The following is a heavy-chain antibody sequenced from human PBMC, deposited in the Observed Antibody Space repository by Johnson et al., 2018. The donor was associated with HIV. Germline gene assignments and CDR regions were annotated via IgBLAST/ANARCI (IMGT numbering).Heavy chain of an antibody. Sequence: VQLVESGGGLIQPGGSLRLSCAASGFTVSSNYMSWVRQAPGKGLEWVSGIYSGGSTGYADSVKGRFTISRDNAKNSLYLQMNSLRAEDTALYYCASVLGRGYSGYDKNYDAFDIWGQGTMVTVSS. D-gene: IGHD5-12*01. CDR2: IYSGGST. J-gene: IGHJ3*02. V-gene: IGHV3-53*01. CDR3: ASVLGRGYSGYDKNYDAFDI. CDR1: GFTVSSNY.